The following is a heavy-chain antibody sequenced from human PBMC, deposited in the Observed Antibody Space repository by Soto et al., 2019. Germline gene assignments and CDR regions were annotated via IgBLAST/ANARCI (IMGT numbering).Heavy chain of an antibody. J-gene: IGHJ3*02. D-gene: IGHD3-10*01. V-gene: IGHV4-59*01. Sequence: SETLSLTCTVSGGSISSYYWSWIRQPPGKGLEWIGYIYYSGSTNYNPSLKSRLTISVDTSKNQFSLKLSSVTAADTAVYYCARRYGSAFDIWGQGTMVIVSS. CDR2: IYYSGST. CDR3: ARRYGSAFDI. CDR1: GGSISSYY.